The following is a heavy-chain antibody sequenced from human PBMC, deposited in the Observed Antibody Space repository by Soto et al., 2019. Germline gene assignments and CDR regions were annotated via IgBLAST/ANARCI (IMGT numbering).Heavy chain of an antibody. CDR2: INPSGGST. D-gene: IGHD3-9*01. CDR3: ARDILSGYLPFYYCYRMAV. V-gene: IGHV1-46*01. J-gene: IGHJ6*01. Sequence: ASVKVSCKASGYTFTSYYMHWVRQAPGQGLEWMGIINPSGGSTSYAQKFQGRVTMTRDTSTSTVYMELSSLRSEDTAVYYCARDILSGYLPFYYCYRMAVWAQGTTVTVSS. CDR1: GYTFTSYY.